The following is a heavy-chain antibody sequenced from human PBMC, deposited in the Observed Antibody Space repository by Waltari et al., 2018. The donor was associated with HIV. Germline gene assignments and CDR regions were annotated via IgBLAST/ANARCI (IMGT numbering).Heavy chain of an antibody. J-gene: IGHJ4*02. CDR2: IVPGDSNT. V-gene: IGHV5-51*01. CDR3: ATGPDHYCDF. CDR1: GYNFGRYW. Sequence: EVQLEQSGAEMKKPGESLRISCKASGYNFGRYWISWVRQIPGKGLEWMGIIVPGDSNTRYSPSFRGQVTISADKSINTTFLQWTTLKASDSAIYYCATGPDHYCDFWGQGTQVTVSS. D-gene: IGHD4-4*01.